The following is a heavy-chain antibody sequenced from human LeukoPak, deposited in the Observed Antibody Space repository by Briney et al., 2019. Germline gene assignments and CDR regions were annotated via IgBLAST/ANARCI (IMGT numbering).Heavy chain of an antibody. Sequence: GGSLRLSCAASGFTFSSYAMHWVRQAPGKGLEWVAVIPYDGSNKYYADSVKGRFTISRDNSKNTLYLQMNSLRAEDTAVYYCASPTYSSSFYYYYGMDVWGQGTTVTVSS. V-gene: IGHV3-30-3*01. CDR1: GFTFSSYA. J-gene: IGHJ6*02. D-gene: IGHD6-13*01. CDR3: ASPTYSSSFYYYYGMDV. CDR2: IPYDGSNK.